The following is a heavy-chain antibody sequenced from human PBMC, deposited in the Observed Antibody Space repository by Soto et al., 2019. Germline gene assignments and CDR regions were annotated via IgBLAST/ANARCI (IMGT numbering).Heavy chain of an antibody. V-gene: IGHV3-33*01. D-gene: IGHD6-13*01. CDR2: IWYDGSNK. CDR1: GFTFSSYG. Sequence: QVQLVESGGGVVQPGRSLRLSCAASGFTFSSYGMHWVRQAPGKGLEWVAVIWYDGSNKYYADSVKGRFTISRDNSKNTLYLQMNSLRAEDTAVYYCARPLAAPNPYYYGMDVWGQGTTVTVSS. J-gene: IGHJ6*02. CDR3: ARPLAAPNPYYYGMDV.